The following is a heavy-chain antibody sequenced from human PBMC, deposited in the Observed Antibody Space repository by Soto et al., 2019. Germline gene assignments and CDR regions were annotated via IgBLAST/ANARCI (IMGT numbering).Heavy chain of an antibody. CDR3: AGAVELLWFGESTKNWFDP. J-gene: IGHJ5*02. D-gene: IGHD3-10*01. CDR1: GGSISSGGYY. V-gene: IGHV4-31*03. Sequence: SETLTLTYTVSGGSISSGGYYWSWIRQHPGKGLEWIGYIYYSGSTYYNPSLKSRVTISVDTTKNQFSLKLSSVTAADTASYYCAGAVELLWFGESTKNWFDPWGQGTLVTVSS. CDR2: IYYSGST.